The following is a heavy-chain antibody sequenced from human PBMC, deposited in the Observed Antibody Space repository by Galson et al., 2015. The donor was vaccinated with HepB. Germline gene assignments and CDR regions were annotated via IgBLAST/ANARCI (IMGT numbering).Heavy chain of an antibody. D-gene: IGHD6-19*01. V-gene: IGHV4-31*03. CDR2: IYYNGNT. Sequence: TLSLTCTVSGGSISSGGYYWSWIRQHPGKGLEWIGYIYYNGNTDYNPALKSRVIISADTPKNQFSLKLYSVTAADTAVYYCAREGQWLASFDYWGQGILVTVSS. CDR1: GGSISSGGYY. CDR3: AREGQWLASFDY. J-gene: IGHJ4*02.